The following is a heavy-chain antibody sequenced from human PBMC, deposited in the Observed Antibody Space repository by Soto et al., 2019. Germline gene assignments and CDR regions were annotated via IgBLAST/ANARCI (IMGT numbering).Heavy chain of an antibody. CDR3: AGWYPSDSSGVYDPLDV. V-gene: IGHV1-46*01. Sequence: ASVKVSCKASGYTFTSYYINWVRQAPGQRLEWMGIVNPNTAYTSYPQKFQGRVTMTRDTSTRTVYMELSSLTSEDTAVYYCAGWYPSDSSGVYDPLDVWGQGTMVTVSS. J-gene: IGHJ3*01. CDR2: VNPNTAYT. D-gene: IGHD3-22*01. CDR1: GYTFTSYY.